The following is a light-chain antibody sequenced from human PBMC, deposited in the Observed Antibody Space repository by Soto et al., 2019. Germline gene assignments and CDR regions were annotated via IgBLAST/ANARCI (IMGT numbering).Light chain of an antibody. Sequence: QYALTQPASVSGSPGQSITISWTGTSSDVGSYNLVSWYQQHPGKAPKLMIYEGSKRPSGVSNRFSGSKSGNTASLTISGLQAEDEADYYCCSYAGSSTWVFGGGTKLTVL. CDR3: CSYAGSSTWV. V-gene: IGLV2-23*01. CDR1: SSDVGSYNL. J-gene: IGLJ2*01. CDR2: EGS.